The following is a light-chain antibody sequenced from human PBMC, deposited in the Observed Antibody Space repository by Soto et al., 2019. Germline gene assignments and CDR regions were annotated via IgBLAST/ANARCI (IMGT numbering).Light chain of an antibody. CDR3: FSFTTTSTHV. CDR2: DAT. Sequence: QSVLSQPASVSGSPGQSITISCTGTSSDVGGFEYVSWYQHQPGKAPKLIIYDATKRPSGVSNRFSGSKSGNTAYLTISGLQVEDEAEYFCFSFTTTSTHVFGTGTKVTVL. J-gene: IGLJ1*01. V-gene: IGLV2-14*01. CDR1: SSDVGGFEY.